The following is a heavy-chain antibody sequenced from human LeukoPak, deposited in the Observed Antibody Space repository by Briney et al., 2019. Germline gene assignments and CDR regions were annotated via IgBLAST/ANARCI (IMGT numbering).Heavy chain of an antibody. D-gene: IGHD6-6*01. Sequence: GGSLRLSCAASGFTFSSYSMNWVRQAPGKGLEWVSSISSSSSYIYYADSVKGRFTISRDNAKNPLYLQMNSLRAEGTAVYYCARQGSSDAFDIWGQGTMVTVSS. CDR3: ARQGSSDAFDI. J-gene: IGHJ3*02. CDR1: GFTFSSYS. CDR2: ISSSSSYI. V-gene: IGHV3-21*01.